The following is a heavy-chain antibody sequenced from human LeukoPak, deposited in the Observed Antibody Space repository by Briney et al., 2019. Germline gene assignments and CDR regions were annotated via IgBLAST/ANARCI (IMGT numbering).Heavy chain of an antibody. D-gene: IGHD1-26*01. CDR1: GFTFSRYT. CDR3: PRGSEWDLLGSCDY. V-gene: IGHV3-48*04. Sequence: GGSLRLSCAASGFTFSRYTMNWVRQAPGKGLEWVPYISSSGNTKHYADSVRGRFTISRDNAKNSLYLQMNNLRADDTAVYYCPRGSEWDLLGSCDYWGQGTLVTVSS. J-gene: IGHJ4*02. CDR2: ISSSGNTK.